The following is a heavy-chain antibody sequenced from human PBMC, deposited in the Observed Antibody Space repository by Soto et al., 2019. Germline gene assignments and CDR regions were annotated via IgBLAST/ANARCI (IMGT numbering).Heavy chain of an antibody. D-gene: IGHD6-13*01. CDR1: GGTFSSYT. J-gene: IGHJ6*02. V-gene: IGHV1-69*02. Sequence: QVQLVQSGAEVKKPGSSVKVSCKASGGTFSSYTISWVRQAPGQGLEWMGRIIPILGIANYAQKFQGRVTITADKSTSTAYMELSSLRSEDTAVYYCARTEKAAAGTGTDVYYYYGMDVWGQGTTVTVSS. CDR3: ARTEKAAAGTGTDVYYYYGMDV. CDR2: IIPILGIA.